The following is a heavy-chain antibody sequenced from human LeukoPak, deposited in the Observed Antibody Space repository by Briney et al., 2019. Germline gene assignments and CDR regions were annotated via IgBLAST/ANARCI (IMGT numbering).Heavy chain of an antibody. CDR3: AKDSGGWSGY. J-gene: IGHJ4*02. V-gene: IGHV3-30*18. CDR1: GFTFSSYG. D-gene: IGHD6-19*01. CDR2: ISYDGSNK. Sequence: PGRSLRLSCAASGFTFSSYGMHWVRQAPGKGLEWVAVISYDGSNKYYADSVKGRFTISRDNSKNTLYLQMNSLRAEDTAVYYCAKDSGGWSGYWGQGTLVTVSS.